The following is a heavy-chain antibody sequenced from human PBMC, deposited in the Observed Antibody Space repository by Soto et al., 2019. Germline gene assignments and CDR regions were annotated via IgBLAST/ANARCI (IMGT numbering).Heavy chain of an antibody. CDR1: GYSFTSYW. Sequence: LKISCKGSGYSFTSYWISWVRQMPGKGLEWMGRIDPSDSYTNYSPSFQGHVTIPADKSISTAYLQWSSLKASDTAMYYCARRWAYCSSTSCPGYYYGMDVWGQGTTVTVSS. V-gene: IGHV5-10-1*01. J-gene: IGHJ6*02. CDR3: ARRWAYCSSTSCPGYYYGMDV. D-gene: IGHD2-2*01. CDR2: IDPSDSYT.